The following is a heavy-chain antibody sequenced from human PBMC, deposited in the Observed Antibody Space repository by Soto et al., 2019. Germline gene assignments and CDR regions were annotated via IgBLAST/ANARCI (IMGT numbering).Heavy chain of an antibody. CDR3: ARGSITADRGSFYYMDV. J-gene: IGHJ6*03. CDR1: GFTFSSSS. D-gene: IGHD3-3*01. Sequence: HLVESGGGLAQPGGSLRLSCAASGFTFSSSSMNWVRKSPGKGLEWVSFISSGRTSIYFADSVKGRFTISRDNAKNALYLQINNLRAEDTAVYYFARGSITADRGSFYYMDVWGKGTTVIVSS. CDR2: ISSGRTSI. V-gene: IGHV3-48*01.